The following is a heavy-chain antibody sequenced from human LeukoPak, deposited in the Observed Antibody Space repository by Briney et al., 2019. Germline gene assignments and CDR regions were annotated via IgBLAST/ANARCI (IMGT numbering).Heavy chain of an antibody. J-gene: IGHJ4*02. V-gene: IGHV5-51*01. Sequence: GESLQISFKGSGYGFNSYWIGWVRQMPGKGLEYMGIICPGDSDTRYSQSFQGQVTISADKSITTAYLQWSSLKASDTAMYYCARHTTVGGSLRFDYWGQGTLVSVSS. CDR2: ICPGDSDT. CDR1: GYGFNSYW. D-gene: IGHD4-23*01. CDR3: ARHTTVGGSLRFDY.